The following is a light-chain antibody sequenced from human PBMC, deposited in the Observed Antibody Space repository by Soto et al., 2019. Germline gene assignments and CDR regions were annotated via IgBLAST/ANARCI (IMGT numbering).Light chain of an antibody. CDR1: QRISSY. J-gene: IGKJ4*01. Sequence: DIQMTQSPSSLSASVGDRATITCRASQRISSYLNWYQQKPGKAPKLLIYAASSLQSGVPSRFSGSGSGTDFTLTISSLQPEDFATYYCQQSYSTPLTFGGGTKVDIK. V-gene: IGKV1-39*01. CDR2: AAS. CDR3: QQSYSTPLT.